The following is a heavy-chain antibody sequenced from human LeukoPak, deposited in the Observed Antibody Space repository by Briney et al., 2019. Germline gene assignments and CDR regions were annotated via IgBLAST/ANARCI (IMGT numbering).Heavy chain of an antibody. D-gene: IGHD1-26*01. CDR1: GFTFSSYW. CDR2: IKQDGSDK. CDR3: ASGGSYFGY. Sequence: QPGGSLRLSCAPSGFTFSSYWMSWVRQAPGKGLEWVANIKQDGSDKYYVDSMKGRFTISRDNAKNSLYLQMNSLRVEDTAVYYCASGGSYFGYWGQGTLVTVSS. J-gene: IGHJ4*02. V-gene: IGHV3-7*01.